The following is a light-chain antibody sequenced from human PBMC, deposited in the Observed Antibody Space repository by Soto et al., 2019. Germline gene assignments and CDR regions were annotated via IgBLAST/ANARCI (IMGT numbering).Light chain of an antibody. CDR3: LQYSSHSWT. V-gene: IGKV1-5*01. CDR1: RSISDW. CDR2: DAS. Sequence: DSPMNQSPSSLSPSVGDRDTITCRASRSISDWLAWYQQKPGKAPELLIFDASNLKSGVSSRFSGSGSGTEFTLTISRLQPDDVATYYCLQYSSHSWTFGQGTMV. J-gene: IGKJ1*01.